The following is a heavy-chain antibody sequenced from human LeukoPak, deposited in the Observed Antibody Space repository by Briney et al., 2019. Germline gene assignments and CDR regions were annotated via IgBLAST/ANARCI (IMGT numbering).Heavy chain of an antibody. Sequence: ASVKVSCKTSGYSFSNYDINWVRLRQATGQGPEWMGWMNPDRGDAAPPLRVRGRVSMTSATSISTTYLGWRGLADADTSYYYCAIGPDTTSWTAEFFQHWGQGTLVTVSS. J-gene: IGHJ1*01. CDR2: MNPDRGDA. CDR3: AIGPDTTSWTAEFFQH. V-gene: IGHV1-8*01. D-gene: IGHD3/OR15-3a*01. CDR1: GYSFSNYD.